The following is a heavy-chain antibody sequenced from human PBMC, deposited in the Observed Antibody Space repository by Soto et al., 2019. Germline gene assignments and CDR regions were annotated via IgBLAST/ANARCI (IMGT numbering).Heavy chain of an antibody. D-gene: IGHD6-13*01. J-gene: IGHJ3*02. V-gene: IGHV3-23*01. CDR2: ITGSGGNT. CDR3: AGGYTCANYAFDI. Sequence: EVQLLESGGGLVQPGGSLRLSCAASGFTFSSYAMTWVRQAPGKGLAWVSSITGSGGNTYYADSVEGRFTISRDNSKNPLYLQMNTLRAEDTAVYFCAGGYTCANYAFDIWGQGTLVTVSS. CDR1: GFTFSSYA.